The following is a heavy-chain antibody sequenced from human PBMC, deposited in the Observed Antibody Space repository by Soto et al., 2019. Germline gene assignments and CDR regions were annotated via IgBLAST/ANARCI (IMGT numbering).Heavy chain of an antibody. Sequence: NPSETLSLTCTVAGGSTSSTSYYWAWVRQPPGKGLEWIGSIYFTGTTYYNPSLKSRVTISIDPSKNQFSLSLSSVTAADTAVYYCATTPTPRRTGDWNCPWGQGTQVTVSS. V-gene: IGHV4-39*01. CDR2: IYFTGTT. CDR3: ATTPTPRRTGDWNCP. D-gene: IGHD1-7*01. CDR1: GGSTSSTSYY. J-gene: IGHJ5*02.